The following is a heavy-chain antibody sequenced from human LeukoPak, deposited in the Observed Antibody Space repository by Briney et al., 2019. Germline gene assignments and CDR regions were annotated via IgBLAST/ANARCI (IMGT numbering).Heavy chain of an antibody. J-gene: IGHJ4*02. CDR1: GGSFSGYY. D-gene: IGHD1-26*01. CDR3: ARGKRIVGATTRDY. CDR2: INHSGST. V-gene: IGHV4-34*01. Sequence: PSETLSLTCAVYGGSFSGYYWSWIRQPPGKGLEWTGEINHSGSTNYNPSLKSRVTISVDTSKNQFSLKLSSVTAADTAVYYCARGKRIVGATTRDYWGQGTLVTVSS.